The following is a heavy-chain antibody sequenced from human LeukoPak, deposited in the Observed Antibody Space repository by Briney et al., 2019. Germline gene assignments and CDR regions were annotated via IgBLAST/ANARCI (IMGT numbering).Heavy chain of an antibody. CDR1: GFTFSSYS. CDR3: ARDSTYYYDSSGYYP. V-gene: IGHV3-21*01. CDR2: ISSSSSYI. D-gene: IGHD3-22*01. Sequence: GGSLRLSCAASGFTFSSYSMNWVRQAPGKGLEWVSSISSSSSYIYYADSVKGRFTISRDNAKKSLYLQMNSLRAEDTAVYYCARDSTYYYDSSGYYPRGQGTLVTVSS. J-gene: IGHJ4*02.